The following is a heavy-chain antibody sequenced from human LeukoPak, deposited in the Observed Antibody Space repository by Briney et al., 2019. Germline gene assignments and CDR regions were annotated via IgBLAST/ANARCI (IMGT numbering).Heavy chain of an antibody. Sequence: QPGGSLRLSCAASGFTFSNYGMSWVRQAPGKGLEWVSAITSSGGSTYYADSVKGRFTISRDNSKNTLYLQMNSLRAEDTAVYYCATYSSSWGHFDYWGQGTLVTVSS. CDR3: ATYSSSWGHFDY. J-gene: IGHJ4*02. CDR1: GFTFSNYG. CDR2: ITSSGGST. D-gene: IGHD6-13*01. V-gene: IGHV3-23*01.